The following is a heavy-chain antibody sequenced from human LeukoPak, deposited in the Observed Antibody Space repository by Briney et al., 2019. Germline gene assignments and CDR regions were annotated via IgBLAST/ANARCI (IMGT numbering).Heavy chain of an antibody. CDR3: ARRATPERGHSYGLDY. CDR1: GFTFSSYW. V-gene: IGHV3-74*01. D-gene: IGHD5-18*01. CDR2: INSDGSST. Sequence: PGGALRLSCAASGFTFSSYWMHWVRQAPGKGLVWVSRINSDGSSTSYSGSVKGRFTISRDNSNNTLYLQMNSLRAEEPAVYYCARRATPERGHSYGLDYWGQGTLVTVSS. J-gene: IGHJ4*02.